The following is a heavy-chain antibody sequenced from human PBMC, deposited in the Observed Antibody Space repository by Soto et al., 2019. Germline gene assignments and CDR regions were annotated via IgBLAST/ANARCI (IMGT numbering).Heavy chain of an antibody. J-gene: IGHJ4*02. CDR1: GFSLSTGGVG. Sequence: QITLKESGPTLVKPTQTLTLTCTFSGFSLSTGGVGVAWIRQSPGKALEWLAVIYWDDDKRYSPSLKNRLTITKDTSKKQVVFTMTNMDPVDTATYYCAHTPFFGDKLDYWGQGTLVTVSS. D-gene: IGHD2-21*01. CDR3: AHTPFFGDKLDY. CDR2: IYWDDDK. V-gene: IGHV2-5*02.